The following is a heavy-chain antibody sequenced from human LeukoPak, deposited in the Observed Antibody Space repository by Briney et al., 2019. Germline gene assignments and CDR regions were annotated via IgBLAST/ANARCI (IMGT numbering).Heavy chain of an antibody. CDR1: GFTFTSDV. V-gene: IGHV3-64D*06. CDR2: MSMNVQTT. J-gene: IGHJ4*02. D-gene: IGHD1-1*01. CDR3: VREGLERRTNFDY. Sequence: GGSLRLSCSASGFTFTSDVMHWVGEAPGKGVQYVSGMSMNVQTTYYAGSVKGRFTISRDTSKNTVYLQMNSLTAEDTAVYYCVREGLERRTNFDYWGQGTLVSVSS.